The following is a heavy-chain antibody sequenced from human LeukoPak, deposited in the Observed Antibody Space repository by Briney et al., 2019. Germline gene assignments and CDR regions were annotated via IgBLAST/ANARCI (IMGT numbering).Heavy chain of an antibody. CDR1: GYSISSGYY. Sequence: PSETLSLTCTVSGYSISSGYYWGWIRQPPGKGLEWIGSIYHSGSTNYNPSLKSRVTISVDTSKNQFSLKLSSVTAADTAVYYCARQSFRPFDYWGQGTLVTVSS. CDR2: IYHSGST. CDR3: ARQSFRPFDY. D-gene: IGHD3-16*02. V-gene: IGHV4-38-2*02. J-gene: IGHJ4*02.